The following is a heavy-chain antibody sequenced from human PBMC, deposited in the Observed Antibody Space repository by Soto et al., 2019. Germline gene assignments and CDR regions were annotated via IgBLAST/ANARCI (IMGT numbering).Heavy chain of an antibody. CDR2: TYYRSKWYK. D-gene: IGHD6-19*01. CDR1: LDRFSSNSAA. Sequence: SQTLSLTCFLSLDRFSSNSAACNWIRQSPSSRLEWMGSTYYRSKWYKDYAVSVKSRITINPDTSKNQLSLQLNSVTPEHKAVYYCERGDSSGWSRGGFDYGAQGTLVTVFS. J-gene: IGHJ4*02. V-gene: IGHV6-1*01. CDR3: ERGDSSGWSRGGFDY.